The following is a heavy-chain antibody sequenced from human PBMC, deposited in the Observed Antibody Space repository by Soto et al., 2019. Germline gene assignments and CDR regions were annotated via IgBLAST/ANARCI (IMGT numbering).Heavy chain of an antibody. J-gene: IGHJ4*02. Sequence: SDTLSLTCAVYGGSFSGYYWSWIRQPPGKGLEWIGEINHSGSTNYNPSLKSRVTISVDTSKNQFSLKLSSVTAADTAVYYCARASTDYHYIWGSSRYPLWGQGTLVTVSS. D-gene: IGHD3-16*02. V-gene: IGHV4-34*01. CDR3: ARASTDYHYIWGSSRYPL. CDR2: INHSGST. CDR1: GGSFSGYY.